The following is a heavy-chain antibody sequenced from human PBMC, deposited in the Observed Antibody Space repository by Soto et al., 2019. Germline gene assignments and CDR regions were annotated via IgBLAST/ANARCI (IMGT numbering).Heavy chain of an antibody. CDR2: INPNSGGA. D-gene: IGHD1-7*01. CDR3: ARDEGYKWNYGGSWFDP. Sequence: GASVKVSCKASGYTFTGYYIHWMRQAPGQGLEWMGWINPNSGGAKYAQKFQGWVAMTRDTSISTAYMELSRLRSDDTAVYYCARDEGYKWNYGGSWFDPWGQGTLVTVS. V-gene: IGHV1-2*04. J-gene: IGHJ5*02. CDR1: GYTFTGYY.